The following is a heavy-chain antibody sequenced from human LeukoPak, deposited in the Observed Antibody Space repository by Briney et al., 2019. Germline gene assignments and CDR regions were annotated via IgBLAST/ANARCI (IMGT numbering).Heavy chain of an antibody. Sequence: GGSLRLSCGASGFTFSTYWMSWVRQAPGKGLEWVSYISSSSSTIYYADSVKGRFTISRDNAKNSLYLQMNSLRAEDTAVYYCARDRMVRGGYMDVWGQGTTVTVSS. D-gene: IGHD3-10*01. CDR1: GFTFSTYW. V-gene: IGHV3-48*04. CDR2: ISSSSSTI. J-gene: IGHJ6*02. CDR3: ARDRMVRGGYMDV.